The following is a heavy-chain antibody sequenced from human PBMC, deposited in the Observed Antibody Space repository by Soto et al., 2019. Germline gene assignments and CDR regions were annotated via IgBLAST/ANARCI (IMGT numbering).Heavy chain of an antibody. J-gene: IGHJ3*01. CDR3: ARLRRDWVHAVEL. D-gene: IGHD2-21*01. Sequence: QVQLVQSGADVKKPGSSVKVSCKTSGGSFGSSAISWVRQAPAQGREWMGEIIPVFDKANYAQNVQGSLTMTADELPGTVFMELSSLRSEDTAVYFCARLRRDWVHAVELWGLGTVVTVSS. V-gene: IGHV1-69*01. CDR1: GGSFGSSA. CDR2: IIPVFDKA.